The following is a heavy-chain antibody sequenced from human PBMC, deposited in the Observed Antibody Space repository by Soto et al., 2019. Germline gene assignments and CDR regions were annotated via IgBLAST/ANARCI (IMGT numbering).Heavy chain of an antibody. CDR3: ARVYYYDSSGYLDAFDI. Sequence: SETLSLTCTVSGGSVSSGSYYWSWIRQPPGKGLEWIGYIYYSGSTNYNPSLKSRVTISVDTSKNQFSLKLSSVTAADTAVYYCARVYYYDSSGYLDAFDIWGHGTMVTVSS. J-gene: IGHJ3*02. V-gene: IGHV4-61*01. D-gene: IGHD3-22*01. CDR1: GGSVSSGSYY. CDR2: IYYSGST.